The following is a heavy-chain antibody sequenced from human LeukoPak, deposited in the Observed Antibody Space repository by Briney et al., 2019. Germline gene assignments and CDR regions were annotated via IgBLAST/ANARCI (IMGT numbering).Heavy chain of an antibody. V-gene: IGHV4-34*01. CDR1: GGSFSGYY. CDR3: ARSRCSSTSCYTSPRYYFDY. D-gene: IGHD2-2*02. CDR2: INHSGST. J-gene: IGHJ4*02. Sequence: SETLSLTCAVYGGSFSGYYWSWIRQPPGKGLEWIGEINHSGSTNYNPSLKSRVTISVDTSKNQFSLKLSSVTAADTAVYYCARSRCSSTSCYTSPRYYFDYWGQGTLVTVSS.